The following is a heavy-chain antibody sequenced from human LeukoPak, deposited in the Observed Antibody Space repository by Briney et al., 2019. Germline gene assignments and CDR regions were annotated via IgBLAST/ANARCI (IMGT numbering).Heavy chain of an antibody. CDR2: IYYSGST. CDR1: GGSISSYY. Sequence: SETLSLTCTVSGGSISSYYWSWIRQPPGKGLEWIGYIYYSGSTNYNPSLKSRVTISVDTSKNQFSLKLSSVTAADTAVYYCARGEGYYYYYGMDVWGQGTTVTVSS. J-gene: IGHJ6*02. CDR3: ARGEGYYYYYGMDV. V-gene: IGHV4-59*12.